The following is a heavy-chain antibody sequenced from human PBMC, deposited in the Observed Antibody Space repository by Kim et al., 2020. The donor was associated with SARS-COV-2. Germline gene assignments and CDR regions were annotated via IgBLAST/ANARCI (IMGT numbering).Heavy chain of an antibody. Sequence: SVKVSCKASGGTFSSYAISWVRQAPGQGLEWMGGIIPIFGTANYAQKFQGRVTITADESTSTAYMELSSLRSEDTAVYYCATDSGSYHDAFDIWGQGTMVTVSS. V-gene: IGHV1-69*13. CDR1: GGTFSSYA. D-gene: IGHD1-26*01. CDR2: IIPIFGTA. CDR3: ATDSGSYHDAFDI. J-gene: IGHJ3*02.